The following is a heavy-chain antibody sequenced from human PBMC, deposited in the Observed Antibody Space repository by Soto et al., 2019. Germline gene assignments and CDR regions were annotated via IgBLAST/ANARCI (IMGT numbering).Heavy chain of an antibody. Sequence: SVKVSCKASGGTFSSYAISWVRQAPGQGLEWMGGIIPIFGTANYAQKFQGRVTITADESTSTAYMELSSLRSEDTAVYYCARGGTVVTPDWYFDLWGRGTLVTVSS. CDR2: IIPIFGTA. CDR3: ARGGTVVTPDWYFDL. D-gene: IGHD2-21*02. J-gene: IGHJ2*01. CDR1: GGTFSSYA. V-gene: IGHV1-69*13.